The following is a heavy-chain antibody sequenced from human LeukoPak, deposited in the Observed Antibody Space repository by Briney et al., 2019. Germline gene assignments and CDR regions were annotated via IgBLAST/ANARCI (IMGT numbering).Heavy chain of an antibody. J-gene: IGHJ4*02. CDR1: GFSFITYS. D-gene: IGHD3-22*01. CDR2: IKRDGSEK. Sequence: KPGGSLRLSCAASGFSFITYSMSWVRQAPGKGLEWVASIKRDGSEKYYVDSVKGRFTISRDNAKNSLYLQMNSLRAEDTAVYYCARDLYRIVVVPHYFDYWGQGTLVTVSS. V-gene: IGHV3-7*01. CDR3: ARDLYRIVVVPHYFDY.